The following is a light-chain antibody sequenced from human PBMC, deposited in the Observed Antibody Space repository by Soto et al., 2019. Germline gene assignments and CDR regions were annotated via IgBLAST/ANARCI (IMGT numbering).Light chain of an antibody. CDR3: QQYNSYPWT. CDR2: KSS. J-gene: IGKJ1*01. CDR1: QTISSW. Sequence: DIQMTQSPSTLSGSVGDRFTITCMASQTISSWLAWYQQKPGKAPKLLIYKSSTLKSGVTSRFSGSGSGTEFTLTISSLQPDDFATYYCQQYNSYPWTVGQGTQVDIK. V-gene: IGKV1-5*03.